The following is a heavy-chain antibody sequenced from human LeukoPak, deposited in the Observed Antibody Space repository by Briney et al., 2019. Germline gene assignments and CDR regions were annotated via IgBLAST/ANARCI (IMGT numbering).Heavy chain of an antibody. V-gene: IGHV4-34*01. CDR1: GGSFSGYY. CDR3: ARSLLVAVDY. CDR2: INHSGST. J-gene: IGHJ4*02. D-gene: IGHD2-15*01. Sequence: SETLSLTCAVYGGSFSGYYWSWIRQPPGKGLEWIGEINHSGSTYYNPSLKSRVTISVDTSKNQFSLKLSSVTAADTAVYYCARSLLVAVDYWGQGTLVTVSS.